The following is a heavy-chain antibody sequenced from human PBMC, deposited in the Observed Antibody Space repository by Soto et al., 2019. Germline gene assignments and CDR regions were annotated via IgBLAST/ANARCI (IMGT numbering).Heavy chain of an antibody. J-gene: IGHJ6*02. V-gene: IGHV5-51*01. D-gene: IGHD3-22*01. Sequence: GESLKISCTGSGYIFTSYWIAWVRQMPGKGLEWMGIIYSGDSIIRYSPSFQGQVTISADKSISTAYLQWSSLKASDTAMYYCARRDSSGCRDYYYGMDVWGQGTTVTVSS. CDR2: IYSGDSII. CDR1: GYIFTSYW. CDR3: ARRDSSGCRDYYYGMDV.